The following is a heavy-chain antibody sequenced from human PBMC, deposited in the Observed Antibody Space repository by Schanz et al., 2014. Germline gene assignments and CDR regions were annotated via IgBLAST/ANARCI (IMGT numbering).Heavy chain of an antibody. V-gene: IGHV1-46*01. CDR3: ARDRVYSYGLPADY. D-gene: IGHD5-18*01. CDR2: INPSGGST. CDR1: GYTLTNFD. J-gene: IGHJ4*02. Sequence: QVQLVQSGAEVKKPGASVKVSCKASGYTLTNFDINWVRQAPGQGLEWMGIINPSGGSTDYAQKFQGRVTMTRDTSTSTVYMELSSLRSEDTAVYYCARDRVYSYGLPADYWGQGTLVTVSS.